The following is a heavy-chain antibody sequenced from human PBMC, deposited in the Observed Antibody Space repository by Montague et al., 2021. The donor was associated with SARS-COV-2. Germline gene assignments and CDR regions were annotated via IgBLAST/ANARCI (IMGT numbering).Heavy chain of an antibody. CDR2: IYYTGTT. J-gene: IGHJ5*02. CDR3: ARHVIPRSRSGLGWFDP. CDR1: GDPIRTNTHY. D-gene: IGHD3-3*01. Sequence: SETLSLTCTVSGDPIRTNTHYWSWLPQPPGQVTDWIGSIYYTGTTFSKPSLKSRVTLSVDTSKNQFSLRLSSVTAADTALYHCARHVIPRSRSGLGWFDPWGQGTLVTVSS. V-gene: IGHV4-39*01.